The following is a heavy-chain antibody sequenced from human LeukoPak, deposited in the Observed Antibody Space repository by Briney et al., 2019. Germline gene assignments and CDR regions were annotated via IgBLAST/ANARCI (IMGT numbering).Heavy chain of an antibody. D-gene: IGHD3-10*01. CDR2: IYGGGDT. CDR1: GFTVNNNY. V-gene: IGHV3-66*01. Sequence: GGSLRLSCAASGFTVNNNYISWVRQAPGKGLECVSIIYGGGDTYYADSVKGRFTISRDNSKNTLYLQMNSLRAEDTAVYYCARDLYYYGSGSPSDYWGQGTLVTVSS. J-gene: IGHJ4*02. CDR3: ARDLYYYGSGSPSDY.